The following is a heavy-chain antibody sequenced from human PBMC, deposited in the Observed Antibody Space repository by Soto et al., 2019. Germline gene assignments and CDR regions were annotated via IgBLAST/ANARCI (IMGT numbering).Heavy chain of an antibody. D-gene: IGHD2-2*01. Sequence: PSETLSLTCTVSGDSVSSGSYYWSWIRLPPGKGLEWIAYIHHSGTTNYNPSLKSRLTISVDTSKNQLSLKLTSVTAADTAMFYCARGGGYCGTTSCYTYFFDSWGQGALVTVSS. CDR2: IHHSGTT. J-gene: IGHJ4*02. CDR3: ARGGGYCGTTSCYTYFFDS. CDR1: GDSVSSGSYY. V-gene: IGHV4-61*01.